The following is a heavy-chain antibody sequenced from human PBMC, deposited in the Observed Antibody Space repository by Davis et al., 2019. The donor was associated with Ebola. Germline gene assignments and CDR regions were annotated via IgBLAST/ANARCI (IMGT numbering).Heavy chain of an antibody. Sequence: MPSETLSLTCAVYGGSFSGYYWNWIRQPPGKGLEWTGEINHSGSTNYNPSLKSRVTISVDTSKNQFSLKLTSVTAADTAVYYCARGRPEYSYGGFGYWGQGTLVTVSS. CDR2: INHSGST. CDR1: GGSFSGYY. CDR3: ARGRPEYSYGGFGY. J-gene: IGHJ4*02. V-gene: IGHV4-34*01. D-gene: IGHD5-18*01.